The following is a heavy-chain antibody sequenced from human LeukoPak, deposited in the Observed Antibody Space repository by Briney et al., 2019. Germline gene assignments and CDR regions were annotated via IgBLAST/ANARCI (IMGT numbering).Heavy chain of an antibody. Sequence: SETLSLTCTVSGGSISTYYWSWIRQPPGKGLEWIGYIYYSGSTNYNPLFKSRATISVDSSKNQFSPKLPSVTAADTAVYYCARGSGSYLHYFFDLWGRGTLVTVSS. J-gene: IGHJ2*01. D-gene: IGHD1-26*01. CDR1: GGSISTYY. CDR2: IYYSGST. CDR3: ARGSGSYLHYFFDL. V-gene: IGHV4-59*01.